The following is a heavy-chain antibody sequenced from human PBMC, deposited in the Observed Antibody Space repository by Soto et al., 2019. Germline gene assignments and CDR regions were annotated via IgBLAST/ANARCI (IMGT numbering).Heavy chain of an antibody. V-gene: IGHV4-34*01. CDR3: ARRDKEEYFFDI. CDR2: IYHSGST. J-gene: IGHJ3*02. D-gene: IGHD6-6*01. Sequence: PSETLSLTCAVYGGSFSGYHWSWIRQPPGKGLEWIGNIYHSGSTYYNPSLKSRVTISLDTSKNQFSLKLISVTAADTAVYYCARRDKEEYFFDIWGQGTMVTVSS. CDR1: GGSFSGYH.